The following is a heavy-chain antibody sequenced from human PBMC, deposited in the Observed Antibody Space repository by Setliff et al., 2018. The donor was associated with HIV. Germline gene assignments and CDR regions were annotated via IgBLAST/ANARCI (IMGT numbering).Heavy chain of an antibody. CDR2: INHSGST. V-gene: IGHV4-34*01. CDR3: ARVPGYSSGTSYMDV. CDR1: GGSFSSYY. Sequence: KPSETLSLTCAVYGGSFSSYYWSWIRQPPGKGLEWIGEINHSGSTNYNPSLKSRVTISVDTSKSQFSLKLRSVTAADRAVYYCARVPGYSSGTSYMDVWGKGTTVTVSS. J-gene: IGHJ6*03. D-gene: IGHD6-19*01.